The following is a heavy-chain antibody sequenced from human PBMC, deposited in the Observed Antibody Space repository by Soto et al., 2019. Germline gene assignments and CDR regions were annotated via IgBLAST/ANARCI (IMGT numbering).Heavy chain of an antibody. CDR3: ARHTSHSLPGTVVITTSLYY. CDR2: IKQDGSEK. Sequence: GGSLRLSCAASGFTFSSYWMSWVRQAPGKGLEWVANIKQDGSEKYYVDSVKGRFTISRDNAKNSLYLQMNSLRAEDTAVYYCARHTSHSLPGTVVITTSLYYWGQGTLVTVSS. D-gene: IGHD3-22*01. V-gene: IGHV3-7*05. J-gene: IGHJ4*02. CDR1: GFTFSSYW.